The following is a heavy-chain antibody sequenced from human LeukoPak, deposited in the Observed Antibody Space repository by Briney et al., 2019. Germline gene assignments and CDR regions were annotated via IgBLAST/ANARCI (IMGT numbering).Heavy chain of an antibody. CDR1: GFTFSSYA. V-gene: IGHV3-30-3*01. J-gene: IGHJ5*02. CDR3: ARDRGCTNGVCYSHNWLDP. D-gene: IGHD2-8*01. CDR2: ISYDGSNK. Sequence: GGSLRLSCAASGFTFSSYAMYWVRQAPGKGLEWVAVISYDGSNKYYADSVKGRFTISRDNSKNTLYLQMNSLRAEDTAVYYCARDRGCTNGVCYSHNWLDPWGQGTLVTVSS.